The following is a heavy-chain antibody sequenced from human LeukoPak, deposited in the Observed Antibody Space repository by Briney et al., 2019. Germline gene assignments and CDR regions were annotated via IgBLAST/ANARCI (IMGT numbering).Heavy chain of an antibody. Sequence: SVKVSCKASGGTFSSYAISWVRHAPGQGLEWMGRIIPIFGTANYAQQFQGRVTITTDESTSTAYTELSSLRSEDTAVYYCARDPVVGATRFDPWGQGTLVTVSS. CDR2: IIPIFGTA. CDR3: ARDPVVGATRFDP. D-gene: IGHD1-26*01. V-gene: IGHV1-69*05. J-gene: IGHJ5*02. CDR1: GGTFSSYA.